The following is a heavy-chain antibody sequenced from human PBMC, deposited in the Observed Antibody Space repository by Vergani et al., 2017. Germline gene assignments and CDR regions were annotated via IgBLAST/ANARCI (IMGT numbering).Heavy chain of an antibody. CDR3: AREVNPSSGDTYYEYYGMDV. V-gene: IGHV4-39*01. CDR1: GGSISSSNYY. CDR2: IYYSGST. D-gene: IGHD2-15*01. Sequence: QLQLQESGPGLVKPSETLSLTCTVSGGSISSSNYYWGWIRPPPGKGLEWIGSIYYSGSTYYNPALKSRVTIPVDTSKDQRSLKLRSVTAAEKAVYYCAREVNPSSGDTYYEYYGMDVGGEGTTVTVSS. J-gene: IGHJ6*01.